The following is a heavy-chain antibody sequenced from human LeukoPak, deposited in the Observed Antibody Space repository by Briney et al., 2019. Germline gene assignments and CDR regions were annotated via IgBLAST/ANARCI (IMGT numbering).Heavy chain of an antibody. CDR2: LNPNSGNT. CDR1: ADTFTTYD. CDR3: ARSTMGARRKYDY. J-gene: IGHJ4*02. Sequence: ASVKVSCKASADTFTTYDVNWVRQATGQGLEGMGWLNPNSGNTGYVQTFQGRVTMTMNTSISTAYMELTSLTSEDTAVYYCARSTMGARRKYDYWGQGTLVTVSS. D-gene: IGHD1-26*01. V-gene: IGHV1-8*01.